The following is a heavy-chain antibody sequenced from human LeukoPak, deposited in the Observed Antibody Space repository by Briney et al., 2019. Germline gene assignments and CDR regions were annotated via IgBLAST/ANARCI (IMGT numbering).Heavy chain of an antibody. Sequence: PGRSLRLSCAASGFTFSSYGMHWVRQAPGKGLEWVAVISYDGSNKYYADSVKGRFTISRDNSKNTLYLQMNSLRAEDTAVYYCAKGRRDCSGGSCYGLEYYYYGMDVWGQGTTVTVSS. CDR1: GFTFSSYG. D-gene: IGHD2-15*01. CDR2: ISYDGSNK. V-gene: IGHV3-30*18. CDR3: AKGRRDCSGGSCYGLEYYYYGMDV. J-gene: IGHJ6*02.